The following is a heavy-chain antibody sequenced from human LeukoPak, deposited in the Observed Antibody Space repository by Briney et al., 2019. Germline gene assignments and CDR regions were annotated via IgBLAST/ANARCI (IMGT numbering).Heavy chain of an antibody. D-gene: IGHD6-13*01. Sequence: PGGSLRLSCAASGFTFSSYAMSWVRQAPGKGLEWVSAISDSGGSTYYAGSVKGRFTISRDNSKNTLFLQMNSLRAEDTAVYYCAKSRLGIGYGSTWYPGDYWGQGTLVTVSS. CDR1: GFTFSSYA. V-gene: IGHV3-23*01. CDR3: AKSRLGIGYGSTWYPGDY. J-gene: IGHJ4*02. CDR2: ISDSGGST.